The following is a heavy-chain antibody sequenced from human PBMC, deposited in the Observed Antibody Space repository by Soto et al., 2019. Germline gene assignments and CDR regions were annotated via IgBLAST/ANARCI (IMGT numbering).Heavy chain of an antibody. CDR1: GGSISSGD. J-gene: IGHJ6*02. V-gene: IGHV4-59*01. Sequence: SETLSLTWTVSGGSISSGDWSWIRQPPGKGLEWIGYIYYSGSTNYNPSLKSRVTISVDTSKNQFSLKLSSVTAADTAVYYCARDQVASWVVRGGSYYYYYGMDVWGQGTTVTVSS. CDR2: IYYSGST. CDR3: ARDQVASWVVRGGSYYYYYGMDV. D-gene: IGHD3-10*01.